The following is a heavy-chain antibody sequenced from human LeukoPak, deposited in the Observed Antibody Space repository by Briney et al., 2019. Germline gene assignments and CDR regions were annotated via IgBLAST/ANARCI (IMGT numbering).Heavy chain of an antibody. D-gene: IGHD3-10*01. CDR2: INHSGST. V-gene: IGHV4-34*01. Sequence: NPSETLSLTCAVYGGSFSVYYWSWIRQPPGKGLEWIGEINHSGSTNYNPSLKSRVTISVDTSKNQFSLKLSSVTAADTAVYYCAREPYITMVRGDNVNWFDPWGQGTLVTVSS. CDR1: GGSFSVYY. CDR3: AREPYITMVRGDNVNWFDP. J-gene: IGHJ5*02.